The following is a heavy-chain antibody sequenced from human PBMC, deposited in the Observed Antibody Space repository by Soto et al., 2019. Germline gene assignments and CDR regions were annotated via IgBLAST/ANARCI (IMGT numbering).Heavy chain of an antibody. Sequence: LRLSCTASGSTFPNYPMHWVRQAPDKGLEWVAVISYDGSNKYYADSVKGRFTISRDNSKNTLYLQMNSLRAEDTAVYYCAKDDGYDFWSGYLHYYSGIDVCGQGPTVTVSS. CDR3: AKDDGYDFWSGYLHYYSGIDV. J-gene: IGHJ6*02. D-gene: IGHD3-3*01. CDR1: GSTFPNYP. V-gene: IGHV3-30*04. CDR2: ISYDGSNK.